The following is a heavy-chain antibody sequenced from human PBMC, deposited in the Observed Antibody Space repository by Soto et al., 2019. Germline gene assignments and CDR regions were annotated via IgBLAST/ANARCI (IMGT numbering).Heavy chain of an antibody. J-gene: IGHJ4*02. CDR3: ASSYGTSWYGDW. CDR2: TIPVSGTA. Sequence: QVQLVQSGAEVKKPGSSVKVSCRASGGTFNYYAVTWVRQAPGQGLEWMGGTIPVSGTANYAQQFQGRVRITADESTNTVYMELSSLRSEDTAMYYCASSYGTSWYGDWWGQGTLVTVSS. CDR1: GGTFNYYA. V-gene: IGHV1-69*01. D-gene: IGHD6-13*01.